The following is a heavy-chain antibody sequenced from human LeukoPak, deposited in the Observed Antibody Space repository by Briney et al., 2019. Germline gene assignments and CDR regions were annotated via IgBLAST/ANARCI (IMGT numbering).Heavy chain of an antibody. J-gene: IGHJ6*02. D-gene: IGHD3-10*01. CDR1: GFTFSDHY. CDR3: ARYYSASGSYYTVPWTHAMDV. Sequence: PGGSLRLSCAASGFTFSDHYMDWVRHAPGKGLEWVGRIRKKANGYTTEYAASVKGRFTISRDDSKNSLHLQMHSLRAEDTAVYYCARYYSASGSYYTVPWTHAMDVWGQGTSVTVSS. V-gene: IGHV3-72*01. CDR2: IRKKANGYTT.